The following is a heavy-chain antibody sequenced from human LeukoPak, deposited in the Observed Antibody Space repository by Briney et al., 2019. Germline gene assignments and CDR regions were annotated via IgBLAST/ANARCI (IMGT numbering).Heavy chain of an antibody. CDR2: IYHSGSA. D-gene: IGHD6-13*01. CDR3: ARDGEVLSSSWFWFDP. CDR1: GYSISNGYY. Sequence: SETLSLTCTVSGYSISNGYYWGWIRQPPGKGLEWIGNIYHSGSAYYNPSLKSRVTISVDTSKNQFSLKLSSVTAADTAVYYWARDGEVLSSSWFWFDPWGQGTLVTVSS. V-gene: IGHV4-38-2*02. J-gene: IGHJ5*02.